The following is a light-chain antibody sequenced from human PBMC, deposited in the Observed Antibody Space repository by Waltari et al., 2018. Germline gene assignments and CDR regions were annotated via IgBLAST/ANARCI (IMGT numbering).Light chain of an antibody. CDR1: QSISSW. J-gene: IGKJ4*01. Sequence: DIQMTQSPSTLSASVGDRVTITCRASQSISSWLAWYQQKPGKSRKLLIDKASSLESGVPSRFSGSGSGTEFTLTISSLQPDDFATYYCQQYNSYPLTFGGGTKVEIK. V-gene: IGKV1-5*03. CDR3: QQYNSYPLT. CDR2: KAS.